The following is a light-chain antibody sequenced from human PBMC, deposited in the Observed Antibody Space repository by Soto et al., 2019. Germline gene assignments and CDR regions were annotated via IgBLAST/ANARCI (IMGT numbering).Light chain of an antibody. CDR2: AAS. V-gene: IGKV1-9*01. Sequence: DIQLTQSPSFLSASVGDRVTVTCRASQDISSFLAWYHQTPGKAPNLLIYAASTLQSGVPSRFSGSGSGTEFTLTISILQPEDFATYYCQHLDSYPLTVGGGTKVEIK. J-gene: IGKJ4*01. CDR1: QDISSF. CDR3: QHLDSYPLT.